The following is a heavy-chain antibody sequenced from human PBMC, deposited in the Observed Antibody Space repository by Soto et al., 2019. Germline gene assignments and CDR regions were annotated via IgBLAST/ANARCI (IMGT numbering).Heavy chain of an antibody. D-gene: IGHD6-13*01. CDR2: IYHSGST. CDR3: ARAGAAAGSYYYYGMDV. J-gene: IGHJ6*02. CDR1: GGSISSGGYS. V-gene: IGHV4-30-2*01. Sequence: KTSETLSLTCAVSGGSISSGGYSWSWIRQPPGKGLEWIGYIYHSGSTYYNPSLKSRVTISVDRSKNQFSLKLSSVTAADTAVYYCARAGAAAGSYYYYGMDVWGQGTTVT.